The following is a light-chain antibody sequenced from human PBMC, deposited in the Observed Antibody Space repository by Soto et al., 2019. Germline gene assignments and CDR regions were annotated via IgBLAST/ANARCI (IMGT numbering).Light chain of an antibody. CDR3: QQYNKWPPYT. CDR2: AAS. Sequence: DIQMTQSPSSLSASVGDRVTITCRASQTISTYLNWYQQNPGKAPKLLIYAASTLQSGVPSRFSGSGSGTDFTLTISSLQPEDFAVYYCQQYNKWPPYTFGQGTKVEIK. V-gene: IGKV1-39*01. CDR1: QTISTY. J-gene: IGKJ2*01.